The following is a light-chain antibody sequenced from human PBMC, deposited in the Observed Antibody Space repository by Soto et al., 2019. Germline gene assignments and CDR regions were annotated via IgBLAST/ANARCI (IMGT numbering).Light chain of an antibody. J-gene: IGLJ1*01. CDR2: SDN. CDR1: SSNIGSNS. V-gene: IGLV1-44*01. Sequence: QSVLTQPPSASGTPGQRVTISCSGSSSNIGSNSVSWYQHLPGTAPKLLMYSDNQRPSGVPDRFSGSKSGTSASLAISGLQSEDEADYYCSSFTSDRIYVFGPGTKLTVL. CDR3: SSFTSDRIYV.